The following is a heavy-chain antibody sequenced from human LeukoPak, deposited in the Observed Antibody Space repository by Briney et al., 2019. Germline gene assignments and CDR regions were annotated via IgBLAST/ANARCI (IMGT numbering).Heavy chain of an antibody. D-gene: IGHD3-22*01. CDR1: GFTFTDYW. V-gene: IGHV3-7*01. Sequence: GGSLRLSCAASGFTFTDYWMAWVRQVPGKGLEWVANIKGDGSRKYYLDSVKGRYTISRDNARNSVNLEMSSLRADDTAMYYCARDANYHDGSNYYDVLDIWGQVTMVTVSS. CDR3: ARDANYHDGSNYYDVLDI. J-gene: IGHJ3*02. CDR2: IKGDGSRK.